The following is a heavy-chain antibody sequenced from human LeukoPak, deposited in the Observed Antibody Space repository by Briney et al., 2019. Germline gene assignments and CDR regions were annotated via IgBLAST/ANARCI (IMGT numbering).Heavy chain of an antibody. CDR3: ARGHSSSWYGRRGPFDY. CDR2: IIPILGIA. CDR1: GGTFSSYA. J-gene: IGHJ4*02. Sequence: ASVKVSCKASGGTFSSYAISWVRQAPGQGLEWMGRIIPILGIANYAQKFQGRVTITTDESTSTAYMELSSLRSEDTAVYYCARGHSSSWYGRRGPFDYWGQGTLVTVSS. V-gene: IGHV1-69*04. D-gene: IGHD6-13*01.